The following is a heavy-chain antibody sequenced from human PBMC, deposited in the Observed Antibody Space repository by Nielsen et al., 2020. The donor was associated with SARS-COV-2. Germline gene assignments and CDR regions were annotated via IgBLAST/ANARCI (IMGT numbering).Heavy chain of an antibody. Sequence: SETLSLTCAVYGGSFSDYHCTWIRQPSGKALEWIGEISRSGGTNYNPSLQSRVTLSEDTSKNQFSLQLHSVIAADTAVYFCARGRVAVNLFVVVFTGGEFYFYSWCQGTPVTVSS. D-gene: IGHD3-22*01. CDR3: ARGRVAVNLFVVVFTGGEFYFYS. CDR2: ISRSGGT. CDR1: GGSFSDYH. J-gene: IGHJ4*02. V-gene: IGHV4-34*01.